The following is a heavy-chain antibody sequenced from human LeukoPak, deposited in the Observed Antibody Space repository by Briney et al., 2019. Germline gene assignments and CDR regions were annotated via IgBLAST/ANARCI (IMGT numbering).Heavy chain of an antibody. CDR3: ARKTYYYDSGSYSKSYYFDY. CDR1: GFTFTDFY. V-gene: IGHV3-11*06. CDR2: ISRSSTDT. D-gene: IGHD3-10*01. J-gene: IGHJ4*02. Sequence: GGSLRLSCAASGFTFTDFYMSWIRQAPGKGLEWLSDISRSSTDTNYADSVKGRFTISRDNAKNSLFLRLNSLRAEDTAVYYCARKTYYYDSGSYSKSYYFDYWGQGTLVTVSS.